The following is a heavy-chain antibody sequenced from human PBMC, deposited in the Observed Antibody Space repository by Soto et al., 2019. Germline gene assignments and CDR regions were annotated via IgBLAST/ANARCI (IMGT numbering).Heavy chain of an antibody. J-gene: IGHJ6*02. CDR3: ARAGAAPYYYGLDV. D-gene: IGHD3-10*01. V-gene: IGHV1-18*01. Sequence: GASVKVSFKTSGYTFSAYDIYWVRQAPGQGLEWMGWIRAYNGDTNYAQKFQTRVTMTTDKSTDTAYMDLRSLTSDDTAIYYCARAGAAPYYYGLDVWGQGTTVTVSS. CDR1: GYTFSAYD. CDR2: IRAYNGDT.